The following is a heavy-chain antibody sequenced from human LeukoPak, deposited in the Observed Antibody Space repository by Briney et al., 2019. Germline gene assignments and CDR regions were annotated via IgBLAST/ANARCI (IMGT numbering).Heavy chain of an antibody. J-gene: IGHJ4*02. V-gene: IGHV1-2*02. CDR2: INPNSGGT. CDR3: ARVQELELGEVDY. D-gene: IGHD1-7*01. CDR1: VYTFTGYY. Sequence: ASVKVSCKASVYTFTGYYMHWVRQAPGQGLEWMGWINPNSGGTNYAQKFQGRVTMTRDTSISTAYMELSRLRSDDTAVYYCARVQELELGEVDYWGQGTLVTVSS.